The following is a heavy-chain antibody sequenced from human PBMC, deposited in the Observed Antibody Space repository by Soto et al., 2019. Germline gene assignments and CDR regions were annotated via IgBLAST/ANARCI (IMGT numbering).Heavy chain of an antibody. CDR3: ARDGHRGPSDAFDV. Sequence: GGSLRLSCTSSGFSSINYEMNWIRQAPGKGLERVSHISTTGTSPYYADSVRGRFTVSRDTANNSIYLQMNSLRAEDTAVYYCARDGHRGPSDAFDVWGQGTMVTVSS. J-gene: IGHJ3*01. CDR2: ISTTGTSP. CDR1: GFSSINYE. V-gene: IGHV3-48*03. D-gene: IGHD3-10*01.